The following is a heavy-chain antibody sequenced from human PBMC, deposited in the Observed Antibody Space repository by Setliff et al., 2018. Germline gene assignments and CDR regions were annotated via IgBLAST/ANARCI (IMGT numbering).Heavy chain of an antibody. Sequence: PSETLSLTCAVYGDSFSGYFWTWIRQPPGKGLEWIGDIDQSGSTNYNPSLKSRLTISIDMSRNQFSLKLTSATAADTAVYFCAAVGTSAGGGWFDPWGQGTLVTVSS. CDR2: IDQSGST. CDR1: GDSFSGYF. D-gene: IGHD1-26*01. V-gene: IGHV4-34*01. CDR3: AAVGTSAGGGWFDP. J-gene: IGHJ5*02.